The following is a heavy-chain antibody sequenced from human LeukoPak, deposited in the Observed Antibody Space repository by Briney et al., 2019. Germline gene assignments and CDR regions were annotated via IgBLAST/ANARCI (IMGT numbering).Heavy chain of an antibody. D-gene: IGHD6-13*01. CDR2: ISFDGGHI. V-gene: IGHV3-30*18. CDR1: GFTFSSYA. J-gene: IGHJ6*02. CDR3: AKGQLVDYGMEV. Sequence: SGGSLRLSCSASGFTFSSYAMHWVRQAPGKGLEWVAVISFDGGHIYYADSVKGRFTISRDSSKNTLYLQMNRLRAEDTAIYYCAKGQLVDYGMEVWGQGTTVTVSS.